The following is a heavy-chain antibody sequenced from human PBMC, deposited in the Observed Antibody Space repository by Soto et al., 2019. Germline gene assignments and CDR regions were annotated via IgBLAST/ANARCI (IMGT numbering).Heavy chain of an antibody. CDR2: IIPIYGTA. CDR1: GDTFNKYT. J-gene: IGHJ2*01. Sequence: QVQLVQSGAEVKAPGSSVKVSCKVSGDTFNKYTINWVRQAPGQGLEWMAGIIPIYGTANYALKFHGRIKVTADDSTATAYMELNSLTSEDTAIYYCARDGHGYNYWYFDLWGRGTLITVSP. CDR3: ARDGHGYNYWYFDL. D-gene: IGHD5-12*01. V-gene: IGHV1-69*01.